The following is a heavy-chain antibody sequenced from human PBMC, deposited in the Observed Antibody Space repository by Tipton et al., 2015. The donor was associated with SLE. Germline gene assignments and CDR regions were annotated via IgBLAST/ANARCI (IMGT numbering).Heavy chain of an antibody. CDR3: ARAGFSAADS. V-gene: IGHV4-59*01. Sequence: TLSLTCTVSGVSISDYYWPWIRQPPGKGLEWIGYIYYSGNTNYNPSLKSRVTFSIDMSKNQFSLKLSSVTAADTAVYYCARAGFSAADSWGQGTLVTVSS. D-gene: IGHD6-13*01. CDR2: IYYSGNT. CDR1: GVSISDYY. J-gene: IGHJ4*02.